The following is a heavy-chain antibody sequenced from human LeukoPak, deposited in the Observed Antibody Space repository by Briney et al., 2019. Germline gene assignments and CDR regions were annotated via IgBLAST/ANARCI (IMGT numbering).Heavy chain of an antibody. D-gene: IGHD4-17*01. CDR1: SGSINNYY. CDR2: IYYSGST. J-gene: IGHJ5*02. CDR3: ARDHDYGDYERWFDP. V-gene: IGHV4-59*01. Sequence: SETLSLTCTVSSGSINNYYWSWIRQPPGKGLEWIGYIYYSGSTKYNPSLKSRVTISVDTSNNQLSLKVNSVTAADTAMYYCARDHDYGDYERWFDPWGQGTLVTVSS.